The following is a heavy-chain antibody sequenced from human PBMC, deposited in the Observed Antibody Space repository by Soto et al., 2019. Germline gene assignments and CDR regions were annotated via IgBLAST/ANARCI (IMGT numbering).Heavy chain of an antibody. V-gene: IGHV3-30*03. D-gene: IGHD1-26*01. J-gene: IGHJ4*02. CDR1: GFTFSHYG. Sequence: QVQLVESGGGVVQPGRSLRLSCAASGFTFSHYGIHWVRQAPGKGLEWLAVITYDGSNKHYAHSVKGRFTVSRDNSKNTRYLPMNSLRPEDTAFYFCSTYSGKYQGHIEHWGQGTLVNVSS. CDR2: ITYDGSNK. CDR3: STYSGKYQGHIEH.